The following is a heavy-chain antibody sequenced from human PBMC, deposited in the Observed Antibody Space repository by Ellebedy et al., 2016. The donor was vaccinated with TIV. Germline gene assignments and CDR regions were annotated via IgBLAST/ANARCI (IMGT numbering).Heavy chain of an antibody. V-gene: IGHV3-53*01. J-gene: IGHJ4*02. Sequence: GESLKISCAVSGFTFSSYSMSWVRQAPGKGLEWVSVIYLGGGRYYADSVRGRFTISRDSSKNTLYLQMNNLRVEDTAVYYCTRDGGRDCGGDCPFDYWGQGTLVTVSS. CDR3: TRDGGRDCGGDCPFDY. CDR2: IYLGGGR. D-gene: IGHD2-21*02. CDR1: GFTFSSYS.